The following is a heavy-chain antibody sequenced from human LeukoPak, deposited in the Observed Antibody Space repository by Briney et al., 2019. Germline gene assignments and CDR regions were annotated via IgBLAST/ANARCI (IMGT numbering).Heavy chain of an antibody. CDR2: IWYDGSNK. CDR3: ARGELVGATPDY. CDR1: RFTFSSYG. J-gene: IGHJ4*02. Sequence: GGSLRLSCAASRFTFSSYGMHWVRQAPGKGLEWVAVIWYDGSNKYYADSVKGRFTISRDNSKNTLYLQMNSLRAEDTAVYYCARGELVGATPDYWGQGTLVTVSS. V-gene: IGHV3-33*01. D-gene: IGHD1-26*01.